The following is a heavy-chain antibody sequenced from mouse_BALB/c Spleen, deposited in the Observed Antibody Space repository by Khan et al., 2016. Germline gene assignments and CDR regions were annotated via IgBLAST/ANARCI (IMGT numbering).Heavy chain of an antibody. CDR3: TRQLGLAY. J-gene: IGHJ3*01. Sequence: EVKLEVSGGGLVQPGGSMKLSCVASGFTFSNYWMNWVRQSPEKGLEWVAEIRLKSNNYATHYAESVKGRFTISRDDSKSSVYLQMNNLRAEDTGIYYCTRQLGLAYWGQGTLVTVSA. CDR1: GFTFSNYW. CDR2: IRLKSNNYAT. V-gene: IGHV6-6*02. D-gene: IGHD3-1*01.